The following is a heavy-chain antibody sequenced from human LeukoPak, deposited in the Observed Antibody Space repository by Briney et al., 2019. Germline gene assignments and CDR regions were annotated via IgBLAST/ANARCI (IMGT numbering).Heavy chain of an antibody. CDR1: GYTFTGYY. CDR2: INPNSGGT. D-gene: IGHD2-15*01. CDR3: ARGSYCSGGSCYVYYYYYGMDV. V-gene: IGHV1-2*02. Sequence: ASVKVSCKASGYTFTGYYMHWVRQAPGQGLEWMGWINPNSGGTNYAQKFQGRVTMTRDTSISTAYMELSSLRSEDTAVYYCARGSYCSGGSCYVYYYYYGMDVWGQGTTVTVSS. J-gene: IGHJ6*02.